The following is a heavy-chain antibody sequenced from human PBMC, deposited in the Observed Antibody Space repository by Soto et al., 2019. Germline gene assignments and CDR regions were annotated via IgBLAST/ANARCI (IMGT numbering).Heavy chain of an antibody. Sequence: EASVKVSCKASGYTFTSYDINWVRQATGQGLEWMGWMNPNSGNTGYAQKFQGRVTMTRNTSISTAYMELSSLRSEDTAVYYCARTVRDIVVVVAATNYYFDYWGQGTLVTVSS. CDR2: MNPNSGNT. CDR1: GYTFTSYD. D-gene: IGHD2-15*01. CDR3: ARTVRDIVVVVAATNYYFDY. V-gene: IGHV1-8*01. J-gene: IGHJ4*02.